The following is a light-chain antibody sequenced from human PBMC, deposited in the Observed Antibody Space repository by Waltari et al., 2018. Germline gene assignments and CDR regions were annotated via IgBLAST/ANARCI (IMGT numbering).Light chain of an antibody. CDR2: DAS. Sequence: EIVLTQSPATLSLSPGERATLSCRASQSVSSYLAWYQQKPGQATRLFIYDASNRATGIPAMFSGRGSGTVFTLTISSLGPEDFAVYYCQQRSNWPPLTFGQGTRLEIK. CDR3: QQRSNWPPLT. CDR1: QSVSSY. V-gene: IGKV3-11*01. J-gene: IGKJ5*01.